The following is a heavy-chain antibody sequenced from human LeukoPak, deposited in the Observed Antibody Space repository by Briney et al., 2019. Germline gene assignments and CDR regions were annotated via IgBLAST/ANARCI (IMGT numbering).Heavy chain of an antibody. D-gene: IGHD6-13*01. J-gene: IGHJ6*02. V-gene: IGHV1-69*13. CDR2: IIPIFGTA. Sequence: GASVKVSCKASGGTFSSYAISWVRQAPGQGLEWMGGIIPIFGTANYAQKFQGRVTITADESTSTAYMELSSLKSEDTAVYYCARRARYDSSSWYPFGMDVWGQGTTVTVSS. CDR1: GGTFSSYA. CDR3: ARRARYDSSSWYPFGMDV.